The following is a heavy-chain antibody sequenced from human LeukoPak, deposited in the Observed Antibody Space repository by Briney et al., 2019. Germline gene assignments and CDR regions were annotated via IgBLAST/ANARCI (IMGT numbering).Heavy chain of an antibody. Sequence: ASVKVSCMASGYTSITYGFTWVRQAPGQGLEWMGWINPNSGGTNYAQKFQGRVTMTRDTSISTAYMELSRLRSDDTAVYYCARGGYSGYDYPNDAFDIWGQGTMVTVSS. CDR1: GYTSITYG. J-gene: IGHJ3*02. V-gene: IGHV1-2*02. CDR2: INPNSGGT. D-gene: IGHD5-12*01. CDR3: ARGGYSGYDYPNDAFDI.